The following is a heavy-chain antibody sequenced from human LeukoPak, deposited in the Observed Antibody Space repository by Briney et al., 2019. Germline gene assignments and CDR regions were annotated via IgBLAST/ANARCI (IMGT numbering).Heavy chain of an antibody. CDR2: ISSSSSYI. V-gene: IGHV3-21*01. D-gene: IGHD6-19*01. J-gene: IGHJ4*02. CDR1: GFTFSSYS. Sequence: GGSLRLSCAASGFTFSSYSMNWVRQAPGKGLEWVSSISSSSSYIYYADSVKGRFTISRDNAKNSLYLQMNSLRAEDTAVYYCARGPPDSSGWYNYWGQGTLVTVSS. CDR3: ARGPPDSSGWYNY.